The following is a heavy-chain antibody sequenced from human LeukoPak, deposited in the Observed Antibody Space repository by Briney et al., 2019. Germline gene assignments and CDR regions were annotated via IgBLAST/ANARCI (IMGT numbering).Heavy chain of an antibody. CDR1: GGTFSSYA. CDR2: IFPIFGTA. D-gene: IGHD3-10*01. V-gene: IGHV1-69*13. J-gene: IGHJ3*02. CDR3: ARDFDGSGSYYNGAFDI. Sequence: GASVKVSCKASGGTFSSYAISWVRQAPGQGLEWIGGIFPIFGTANYAQKFQGRVTITADESTSTAYMELSSLRSEDTAVYYCARDFDGSGSYYNGAFDIWGQGTMVTVSS.